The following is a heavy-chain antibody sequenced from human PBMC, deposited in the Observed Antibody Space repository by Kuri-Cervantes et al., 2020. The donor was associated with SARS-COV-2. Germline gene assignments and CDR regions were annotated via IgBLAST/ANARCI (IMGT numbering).Heavy chain of an antibody. V-gene: IGHV3-21*01. CDR2: ISSSSSYI. CDR1: GLTFSSYS. CDR3: ARDAVAAAGSEWFDP. Sequence: GESLKISCAASGLTFSSYSMNWVRQAPGKGLEWVSSISSSSSYIYYADSVKGRFTISRDNAKNSLYLQMNSLRAEDTAVYYCARDAVAAAGSEWFDPWGQGTLVTVSS. D-gene: IGHD6-13*01. J-gene: IGHJ5*02.